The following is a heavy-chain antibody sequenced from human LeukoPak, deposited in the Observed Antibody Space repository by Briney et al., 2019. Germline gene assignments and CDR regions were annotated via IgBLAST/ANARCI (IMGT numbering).Heavy chain of an antibody. V-gene: IGHV4-38-2*02. CDR3: ARDLYYYDSSGYYQQRFDY. CDR2: IHHSGST. CDR1: GYSISSGYY. J-gene: IGHJ4*02. D-gene: IGHD3-22*01. Sequence: TSETLSLTCTVSGYSISSGYYWGWIRQPPGQGLEWIGSIHHSGSTYYNPSLKSRVTIPVDTSKNQFSLKLSSVTAADTAVYYCARDLYYYDSSGYYQQRFDYWGQGTLVTVSS.